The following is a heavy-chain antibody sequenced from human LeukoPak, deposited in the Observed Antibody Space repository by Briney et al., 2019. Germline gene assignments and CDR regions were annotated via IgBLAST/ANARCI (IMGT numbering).Heavy chain of an antibody. J-gene: IGHJ4*02. Sequence: SETLSLTCTVSGGSISSDYWSWIRQPPGKGLEWMGYIYYSGITKYNPSLKRRVTISVDPSNHQFSLKLTSVPAADTALYYFSRLHYVSSGYYFFDYWGQGTLVTVSS. V-gene: IGHV4-59*08. D-gene: IGHD3-22*01. CDR3: SRLHYVSSGYYFFDY. CDR2: IYYSGIT. CDR1: GGSISSDY.